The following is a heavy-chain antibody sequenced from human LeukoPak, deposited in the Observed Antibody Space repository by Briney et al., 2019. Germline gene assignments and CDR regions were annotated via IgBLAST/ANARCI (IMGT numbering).Heavy chain of an antibody. V-gene: IGHV3-21*01. CDR3: ARDQCSSTSCYGPDAFDI. CDR1: GFTFSTYS. D-gene: IGHD2-2*01. CDR2: ISSSGSYI. J-gene: IGHJ3*02. Sequence: PGGSLRLSCAASGFTFSTYSMNWVRQAPGKGLEWVSCISSSGSYIYYADSVKGRFTISRDNAKNSLYLQMNSLRAEDTAVYYCARDQCSSTSCYGPDAFDIWGQGTMVTVSS.